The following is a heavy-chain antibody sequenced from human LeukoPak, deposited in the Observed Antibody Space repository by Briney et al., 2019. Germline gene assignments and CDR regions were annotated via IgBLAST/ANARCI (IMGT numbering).Heavy chain of an antibody. J-gene: IGHJ4*02. D-gene: IGHD3-3*01. CDR2: IIPLFRTT. Sequence: ASVKVSCKASGGTFSSYAISWVRQAPGQGLEWMGGIIPLFRTTNFAQKFQGRVRLTADRSTTTVNMEVISLKSEDTAVYYCAGGFWSGYYPLDDWGQGTLVTVSS. CDR1: GGTFSSYA. V-gene: IGHV1-69*06. CDR3: AGGFWSGYYPLDD.